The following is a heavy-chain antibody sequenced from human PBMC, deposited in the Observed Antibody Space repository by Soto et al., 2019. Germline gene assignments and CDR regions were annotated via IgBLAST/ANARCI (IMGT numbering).Heavy chain of an antibody. V-gene: IGHV1-69*13. D-gene: IGHD5-12*01. CDR2: IIPIFGTA. CDR1: GGTFSSYA. Sequence: SVKVSCKASGGTFSSYAISWVRQAPGQGLEWMGGIIPIFGTANYAQKFQGRVTITADESTSTAYMELSSLRSEDTAVYYCALIVATINDAFDSWAQGTMVTVSS. CDR3: ALIVATINDAFDS. J-gene: IGHJ3*02.